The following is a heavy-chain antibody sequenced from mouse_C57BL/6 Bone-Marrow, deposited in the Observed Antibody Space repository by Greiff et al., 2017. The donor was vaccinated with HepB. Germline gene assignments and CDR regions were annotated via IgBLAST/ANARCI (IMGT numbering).Heavy chain of an antibody. CDR1: GYTFTDYE. CDR2: IDPETGGT. D-gene: IGHD2-3*01. CDR3: SRSDDGYYRYWFAY. V-gene: IGHV1-15*01. J-gene: IGHJ3*01. Sequence: VKLVESGAELVRPGASVTLSCKASGYTFTDYEMHWVKQTPVHGLEWIGAIDPETGGTAYNQKFKGKAILTADKSSSTAYMERRSLTSEDSAVYYCSRSDDGYYRYWFAYWGQGTLVTVSA.